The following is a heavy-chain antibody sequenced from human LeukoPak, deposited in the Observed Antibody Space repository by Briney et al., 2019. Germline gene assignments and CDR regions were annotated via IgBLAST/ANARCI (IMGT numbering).Heavy chain of an antibody. V-gene: IGHV4-59*01. Sequence: PSETLSLTCTVSGGSISSYYWSWIRQPPGKRLEWIGYIYYSGSTNYNPSLKSRVTISVDTSKNQFSLKLSSVTAADTAVYYCARGYSYGSPFDYWGQGTLVTVSS. D-gene: IGHD5-18*01. CDR2: IYYSGST. CDR3: ARGYSYGSPFDY. CDR1: GGSISSYY. J-gene: IGHJ4*02.